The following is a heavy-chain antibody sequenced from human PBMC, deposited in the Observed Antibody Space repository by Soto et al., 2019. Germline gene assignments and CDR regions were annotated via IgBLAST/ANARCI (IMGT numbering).Heavy chain of an antibody. CDR1: GGSISSGGYY. D-gene: IGHD2-15*01. Sequence: QVQLQESGPGLVKPSQTLSLTCTVSGGSISSGGYYWSWIRQHPGKGLEWIGYIYYSGSTYYNPSLKSRVTISVDTSKNQFSLKLSSVTAADTAVYYCARAGYCSGGSCYSDESAFDIWGQGTMVTVS. CDR3: ARAGYCSGGSCYSDESAFDI. V-gene: IGHV4-31*03. J-gene: IGHJ3*02. CDR2: IYYSGST.